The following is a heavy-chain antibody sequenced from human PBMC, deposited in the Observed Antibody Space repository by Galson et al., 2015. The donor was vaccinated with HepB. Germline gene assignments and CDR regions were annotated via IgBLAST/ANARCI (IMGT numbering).Heavy chain of an antibody. CDR2: ISGSGGST. CDR1: GFTFSSYA. J-gene: IGHJ2*01. Sequence: LRLSCAASGFTFSSYAMSWVRQAPGKGLEWVSAISGSGGSTYYADSVKGRFTISRDNSKNTLYLQMNSLRAEDTAVYYCAKVDYYDSSGYYYPWYFDLWGRGTLVTVSS. D-gene: IGHD3-22*01. V-gene: IGHV3-23*01. CDR3: AKVDYYDSSGYYYPWYFDL.